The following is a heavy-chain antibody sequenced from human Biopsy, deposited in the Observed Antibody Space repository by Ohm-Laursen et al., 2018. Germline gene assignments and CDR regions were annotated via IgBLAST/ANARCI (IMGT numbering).Heavy chain of an antibody. CDR1: GYTFTSYE. CDR3: ARGRNPVWFGEDLDY. J-gene: IGHJ4*02. CDR2: MNPNSGNT. D-gene: IGHD3-10*01. V-gene: IGHV1-8*01. Sequence: SVKVSCNTSGYTFTSYEINWVRQATGQGLEWMGWMNPNSGNTGYAQKFQGRVTMTRSTSIGTAYMELSSLRSEDTAVYYCARGRNPVWFGEDLDYWGQGTLVTVSS.